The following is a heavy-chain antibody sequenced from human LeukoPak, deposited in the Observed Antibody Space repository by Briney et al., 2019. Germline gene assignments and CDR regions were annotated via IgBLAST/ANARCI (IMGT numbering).Heavy chain of an antibody. Sequence: SETLSLTCTVSGGSISSSSYYWGWIRQPPGKELEWIGYIYYSGSTNYNPSLKSRVTISVDTSKNQFSLKLSSVTAADTAVYYCASFGHTKYYDFWSGQLEGFDYWGQGTLVTVSS. CDR3: ASFGHTKYYDFWSGQLEGFDY. V-gene: IGHV4-61*05. D-gene: IGHD3-3*01. CDR2: IYYSGST. J-gene: IGHJ4*02. CDR1: GGSISSSSYY.